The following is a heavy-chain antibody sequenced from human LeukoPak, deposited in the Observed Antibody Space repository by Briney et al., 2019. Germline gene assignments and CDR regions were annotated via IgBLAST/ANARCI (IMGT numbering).Heavy chain of an antibody. CDR3: ARDRVPAAIRDYYYYYMDV. CDR1: GYTFTSYG. CDR2: ISAYNGNT. V-gene: IGHV1-18*01. D-gene: IGHD2-2*02. J-gene: IGHJ6*03. Sequence: ASVKVSCKASGYTFTSYGMSWVRQAPGQGLEWMGWISAYNGNTNYAQKLQGRVTMTTDTSTSTAYMELRSPRSDDTAVYYCARDRVPAAIRDYYYYYMDVWGKGTTVTVSS.